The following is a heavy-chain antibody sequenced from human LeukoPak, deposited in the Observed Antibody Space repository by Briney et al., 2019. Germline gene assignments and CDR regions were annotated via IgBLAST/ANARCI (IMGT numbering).Heavy chain of an antibody. CDR2: ISSSGSTI. J-gene: IGHJ3*02. V-gene: IGHV3-11*04. D-gene: IGHD5-18*01. CDR1: GFTFSDYY. CDR3: ARVVSTAMVPHDAFDI. Sequence: GGSLRLSCAASGFTFSDYYMSWIRQAPGKGLEWVSYISSSGSTIYYADSVKGRFTISRDNAKNSLYLQMNSLRAEDTAVYYCARVVSTAMVPHDAFDIWGQGTMVTVSS.